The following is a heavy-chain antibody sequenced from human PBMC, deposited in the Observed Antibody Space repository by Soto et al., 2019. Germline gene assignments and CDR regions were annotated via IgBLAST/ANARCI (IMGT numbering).Heavy chain of an antibody. CDR3: ARSSYYDSSGYYPGY. V-gene: IGHV3-23*01. CDR1: GFTFCSYA. D-gene: IGHD3-22*01. J-gene: IGHJ4*02. CDR2: ISGSGGST. Sequence: VGSLRLSCAAGGFTFCSYAMSWVRQAPGKGLEWVSSISGSGGSTYYSDSVKGRFTISRDNSKSTLYLQMNSLRAEDTAVYYCARSSYYDSSGYYPGYWGQGTLVTVSS.